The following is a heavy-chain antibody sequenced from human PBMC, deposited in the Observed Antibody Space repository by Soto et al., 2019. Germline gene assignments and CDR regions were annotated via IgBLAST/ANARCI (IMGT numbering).Heavy chain of an antibody. Sequence: QLQLQESGPGLVKPSETLSLTCTVSGGSISSSSYYWGWIRQPPGKGLEWIGSIYYSGSTYYNPSLKSRVTISVDTSKNQFSLKLSSVTAADTAVYYCARHLCQLLCWRAEDLNWFDPWGQGTLVTVSS. CDR2: IYYSGST. CDR1: GGSISSSSYY. V-gene: IGHV4-39*01. D-gene: IGHD2-2*01. J-gene: IGHJ5*02. CDR3: ARHLCQLLCWRAEDLNWFDP.